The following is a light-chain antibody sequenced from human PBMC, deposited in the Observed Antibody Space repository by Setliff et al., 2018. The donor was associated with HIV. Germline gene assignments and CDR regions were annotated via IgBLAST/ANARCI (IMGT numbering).Light chain of an antibody. Sequence: QSVLTQTPSASGTPGQGVTISCSGGGSNIGTNTVNWYQQLPGTAPKLLMYSDNQRPSGVPDRFSGSKSGTSASLAISGLQSEDEADYYCATWDDSLNGRVFGTGTKVTVL. CDR1: GSNIGTNT. J-gene: IGLJ1*01. CDR2: SDN. CDR3: ATWDDSLNGRV. V-gene: IGLV1-44*01.